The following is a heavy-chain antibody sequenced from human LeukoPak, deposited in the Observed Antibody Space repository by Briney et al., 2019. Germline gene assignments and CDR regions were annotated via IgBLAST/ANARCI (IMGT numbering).Heavy chain of an antibody. CDR2: IHSGGNA. CDR3: ARVPAGFHYDSSGT. Sequence: GGSLRLSCAASGFTVSNTYMTWVRQAPGKGLEWVSVIHSGGNAYYADSLKGRFTISRDNSKSTLYLQMNSLRAEDTAVYYCARVPAGFHYDSSGTWGQGTLVTVSS. V-gene: IGHV3-53*01. D-gene: IGHD3-22*01. J-gene: IGHJ4*02. CDR1: GFTVSNTY.